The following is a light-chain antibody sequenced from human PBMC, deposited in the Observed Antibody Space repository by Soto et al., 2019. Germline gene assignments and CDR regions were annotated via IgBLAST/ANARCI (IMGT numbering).Light chain of an antibody. CDR3: CSYAGGYVFEVI. V-gene: IGLV2-11*01. CDR2: DVT. J-gene: IGLJ2*01. CDR1: SSDVGGYNY. Sequence: QSVLTQPRSVSGSPGQSVTISCTGTSSDVGGYNYVSWYQQHPGKAPKLMIYDVTKRPSGVPDRFSGSKSGNTASLTISGLQAEDEADYYCCSYAGGYVFEVIFGGGTKLTVL.